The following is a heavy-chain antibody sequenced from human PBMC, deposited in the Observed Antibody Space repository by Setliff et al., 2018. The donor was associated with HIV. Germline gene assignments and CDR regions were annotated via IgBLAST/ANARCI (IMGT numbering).Heavy chain of an antibody. CDR3: VRDRGMGTNYFDF. CDR1: GFTFISYA. V-gene: IGHV3-23*01. Sequence: GESLKISCAASGFTFISYAMHWVRQAPGKGLEWVSVISGSGGSTFYADSVKGRFTISRDNAKNSLYLQMNSLKIEDTALYYCVRDRGMGTNYFDFWGQGTLVTVSS. J-gene: IGHJ4*02. CDR2: ISGSGGST. D-gene: IGHD1-1*01.